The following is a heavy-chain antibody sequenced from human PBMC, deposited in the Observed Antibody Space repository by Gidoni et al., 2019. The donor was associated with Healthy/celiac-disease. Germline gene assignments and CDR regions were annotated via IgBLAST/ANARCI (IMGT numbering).Heavy chain of an antibody. Sequence: ELQLVESGGGLVQPGWSLRLSFAASAFTVSTYYMGWVRQAPGKGLEWVSVSYSGGSTYYADSVKGRFTISRDNSKNTLYLQMNSLRAEDTAVYYCARDRYYGSGSYLGAFDIWGQGTMVTVSS. CDR2: SYSGGST. D-gene: IGHD3-10*01. CDR1: AFTVSTYY. J-gene: IGHJ3*02. CDR3: ARDRYYGSGSYLGAFDI. V-gene: IGHV3-66*01.